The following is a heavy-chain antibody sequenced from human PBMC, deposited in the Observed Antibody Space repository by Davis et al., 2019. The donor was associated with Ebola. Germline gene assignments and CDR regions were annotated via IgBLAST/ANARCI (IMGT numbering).Heavy chain of an antibody. V-gene: IGHV2-70*01. D-gene: IGHD2-2*02. CDR3: ARYCSSPTCYNEGSFDH. Sequence: SGPTLVKPTQTLTLTCTFSGFSFTTKEVCVSWIRQPPGKALEWLALIDWDDDTYYSPSLKNRLTISRGSSENQVVLTLTDMAPVDTATYYCARYCSSPTCYNEGSFDHWGQGTLVTVSS. CDR1: GFSFTTKEVC. J-gene: IGHJ4*02. CDR2: IDWDDDT.